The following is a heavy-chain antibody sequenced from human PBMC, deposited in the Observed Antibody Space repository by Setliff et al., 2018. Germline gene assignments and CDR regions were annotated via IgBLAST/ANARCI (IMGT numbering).Heavy chain of an antibody. J-gene: IGHJ6*03. V-gene: IGHV4-34*01. D-gene: IGHD2-2*01. Sequence: LSLTSAFYGGSFSGYYWSWIRQPPGKGLVWIGEINHSGSTNYNPSLKSRVTISVDTSKNQFSLKLSSVTAADTAVYDCARKSRNIVVVPAAVIYYYYYYMDVWGKGTRSPSP. CDR3: ARKSRNIVVVPAAVIYYYYYYMDV. CDR1: GGSFSGYY. CDR2: INHSGST.